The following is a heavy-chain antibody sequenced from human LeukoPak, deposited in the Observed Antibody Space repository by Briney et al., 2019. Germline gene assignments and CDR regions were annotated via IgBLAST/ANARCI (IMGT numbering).Heavy chain of an antibody. D-gene: IGHD3-3*01. Sequence: GASVKVSCKASGYTFTSYAMNWVRQAPGQGLEWMGWINTNTGNPTYAQGFTGRFVFSLDTSVSTAYLQISSLKAEDTAVYYCARAPWDFVGVVPEDYWYFDLWGRGTLVTVSS. CDR3: ARAPWDFVGVVPEDYWYFDL. CDR2: INTNTGNP. V-gene: IGHV7-4-1*02. J-gene: IGHJ2*01. CDR1: GYTFTSYA.